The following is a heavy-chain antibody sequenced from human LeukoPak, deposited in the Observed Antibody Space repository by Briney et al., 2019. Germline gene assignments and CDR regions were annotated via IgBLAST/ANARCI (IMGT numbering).Heavy chain of an antibody. V-gene: IGHV3-66*01. J-gene: IGHJ4*02. CDR2: IYSGGST. D-gene: IGHD2-2*01. CDR3: ARDNCSSTSCLFDY. Sequence: GGSLRLSCAASGFTVSSNYMSWVRQAPGKGLEWVSVIYSGGSTYHADSVKGRFTISRDNSKNTLYLQMNSLRAEDTAVYYCARDNCSSTSCLFDYWGQGTLVTVSS. CDR1: GFTVSSNY.